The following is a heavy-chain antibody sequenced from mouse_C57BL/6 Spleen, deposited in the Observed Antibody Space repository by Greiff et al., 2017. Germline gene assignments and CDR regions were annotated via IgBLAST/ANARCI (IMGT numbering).Heavy chain of an antibody. J-gene: IGHJ2*01. CDR1: GYAFSSYW. V-gene: IGHV1-80*01. Sequence: VKLQESGAELVKPGASVKISCKASGYAFSSYWMNWVKQRPGKGLEWIGQIYPGDGDTNYNGKFKGKATLTVDKSSSTAYMQLSSLTSEDSAVYYCARGRFYYGIFDYWGQGTTLTVSS. CDR3: ARGRFYYGIFDY. CDR2: IYPGDGDT. D-gene: IGHD2-1*01.